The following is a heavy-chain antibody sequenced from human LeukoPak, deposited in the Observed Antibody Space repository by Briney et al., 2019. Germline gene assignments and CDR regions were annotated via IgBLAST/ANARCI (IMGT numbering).Heavy chain of an antibody. CDR3: ARDLVAFDY. Sequence: ASVKVSCKPSGGTFSSYAISWVREAPGQGLEWMGRIIPILGIANYAQKFQGRVTITADKSTSTAYMERSSLRSEDTAVYYCARDLVAFDYWGQGALVIVSS. V-gene: IGHV1-69*04. J-gene: IGHJ4*02. CDR2: IIPILGIA. CDR1: GGTFSSYA. D-gene: IGHD2-15*01.